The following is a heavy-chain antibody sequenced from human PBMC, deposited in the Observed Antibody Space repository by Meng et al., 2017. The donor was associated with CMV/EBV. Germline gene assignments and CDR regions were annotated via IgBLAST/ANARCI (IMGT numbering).Heavy chain of an antibody. D-gene: IGHD2-2*01. CDR3: AKDLGVVVPAVIFIVSSPDKSYYGMDV. J-gene: IGHJ6*02. CDR1: GFAYNNYA. Sequence: GGSLRLSCAASGFAYNNYAMHWVRQTPGKGLEWVSGVSGSGGSTYYADSVKGRFTISRDNSKNTLYLQMNSLRADDTAIYYCAKDLGVVVPAVIFIVSSPDKSYYGMDVWGQGTTVTVSS. CDR2: VSGSGGST. V-gene: IGHV3-23*01.